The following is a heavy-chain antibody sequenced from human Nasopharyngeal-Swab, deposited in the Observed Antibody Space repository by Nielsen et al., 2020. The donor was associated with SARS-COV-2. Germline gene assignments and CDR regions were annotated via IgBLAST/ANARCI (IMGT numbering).Heavy chain of an antibody. D-gene: IGHD5-12*01. V-gene: IGHV3-21*01. CDR3: ARARGYSGYDYGGD. CDR1: GFTFSSYS. CDR2: ISGSSSYI. J-gene: IGHJ4*02. Sequence: GGSLRLSCAASGFTFSSYSMNWVRQAPGKGLEWVSSISGSSSYIYYADSVKGRFTISRDNAKNSLYLQMNSLRAEDTAVYYCARARGYSGYDYGGDWGQGTLVTVSS.